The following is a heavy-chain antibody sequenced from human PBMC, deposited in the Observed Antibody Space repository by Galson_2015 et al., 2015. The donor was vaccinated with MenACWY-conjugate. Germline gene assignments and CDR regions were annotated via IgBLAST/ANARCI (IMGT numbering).Heavy chain of an antibody. CDR3: ARGGKRCNSDPWHY. Sequence: SLRLSCAASGFTVTKNYMNWVRQAPGKGLEWVSVIYTIAITNYADSVKGRFTISRDNSKNMLYLQMNSLRAEDTAVYYCARGGKRCNSDPWHYWGQGTLVTVSS. CDR1: GFTVTKNY. D-gene: IGHD4-23*01. V-gene: IGHV3-53*01. J-gene: IGHJ4*02. CDR2: IYTIAIT.